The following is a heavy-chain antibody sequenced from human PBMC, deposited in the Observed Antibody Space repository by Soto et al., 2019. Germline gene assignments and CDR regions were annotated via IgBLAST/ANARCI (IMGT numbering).Heavy chain of an antibody. CDR1: GYTFTSYY. J-gene: IGHJ6*02. Sequence: QVQLVQSGAEVKKPGASVKVSCKASGYTFTSYYMHWVRQAPGQGLEWMGIINPSGGSTSYAQKFQVRVTMTRDTSTSTVYMELSSLRSEDTAVYYCARAYCGGDCYGGYYYYGMDVWGQGTTVTVSS. CDR3: ARAYCGGDCYGGYYYYGMDV. CDR2: INPSGGST. D-gene: IGHD2-21*02. V-gene: IGHV1-46*01.